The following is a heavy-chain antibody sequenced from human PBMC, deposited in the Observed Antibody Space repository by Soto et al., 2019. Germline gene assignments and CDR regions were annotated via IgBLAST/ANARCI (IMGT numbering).Heavy chain of an antibody. CDR3: ARESEDLTSNFDY. Sequence: EVQLVESGGGLVKPGGSLRLSCAASGFTFTSYSMNWVRQAPGNGLEWVSSISSTTNYIYYGDSMKGRFTISRDNPKNSLYLEMNSLRAEDTAVYYCARESEDLTSNFDYWGQGTLVTVSS. J-gene: IGHJ4*02. CDR1: GFTFTSYS. V-gene: IGHV3-21*06. CDR2: ISSTTNYI.